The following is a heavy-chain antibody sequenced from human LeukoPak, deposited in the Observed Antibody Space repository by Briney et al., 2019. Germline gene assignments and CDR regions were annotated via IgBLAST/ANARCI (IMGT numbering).Heavy chain of an antibody. D-gene: IGHD3-10*01. Sequence: PGGSLRLSCAASGFTFSSYGMSWVRQAPGKGLEWVSAISGSGGSTYYADSVKGRFTISRDNSKNTLYLQMNSLRAEDTAVYYCAKPGLWFGELLIWFDPWGRGTLVTVSS. J-gene: IGHJ5*02. CDR2: ISGSGGST. V-gene: IGHV3-23*01. CDR1: GFTFSSYG. CDR3: AKPGLWFGELLIWFDP.